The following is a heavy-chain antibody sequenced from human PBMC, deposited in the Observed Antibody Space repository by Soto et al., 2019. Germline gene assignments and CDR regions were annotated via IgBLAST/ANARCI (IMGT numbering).Heavy chain of an antibody. Sequence: QIQLVQSGTEVRKPGASAKVSCKTSGYTFTNNDVCWVQQTPGQGPEWMGWISPDSGKTNNARKFKDRVTMTTGTSTSTVYMELTSLTSDDRAVYYCAREGLLLLPDYWGQGTLVTVSS. CDR2: ISPDSGKT. J-gene: IGHJ4*02. CDR1: GYTFTNND. CDR3: AREGLLLLPDY. D-gene: IGHD3-22*01. V-gene: IGHV1-18*01.